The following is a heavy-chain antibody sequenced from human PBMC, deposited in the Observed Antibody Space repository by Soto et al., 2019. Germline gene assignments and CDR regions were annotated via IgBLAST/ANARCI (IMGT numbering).Heavy chain of an antibody. CDR2: VYYTGST. Sequence: QVQLQESGPGLVKPSETLSLTCTVSDGSISNHYWSWIRQPPGKRLEWIGYVYYTGSTNYNPSLKGRVTLSTDTFKNQFSLNLTSVTAADTAVYYCAREFGTTVTTFDSWGQGTLVTVSS. CDR3: AREFGTTVTTFDS. D-gene: IGHD4-17*01. J-gene: IGHJ4*02. V-gene: IGHV4-59*11. CDR1: DGSISNHY.